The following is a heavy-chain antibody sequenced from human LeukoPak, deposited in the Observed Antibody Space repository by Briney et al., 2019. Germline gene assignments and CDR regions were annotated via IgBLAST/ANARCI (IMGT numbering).Heavy chain of an antibody. CDR3: ARGSGWFPFGY. CDR2: INHSGST. CDR1: SGSFSGYY. Sequence: PSETLSLTCAVYSGSFSGYYWSWVRQPPGKGLEWIGEINHSGSTNYNPSLKSRVTMSVDTSKNQFSLKLTSVTAADTAVYYCARGSGWFPFGYWGQGTLVTVSS. V-gene: IGHV4-34*01. D-gene: IGHD6-19*01. J-gene: IGHJ4*02.